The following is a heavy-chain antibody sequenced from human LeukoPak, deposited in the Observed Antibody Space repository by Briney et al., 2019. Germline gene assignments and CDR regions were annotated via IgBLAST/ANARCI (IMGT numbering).Heavy chain of an antibody. D-gene: IGHD4-17*01. J-gene: IGHJ4*02. Sequence: GGSLRLSCAASGFTFSTYWMSWVRQAPGKGLEWVANIKKDGSEKYYVDSVKGRFTISRDNAKNSLSLQMNSLRAEDTAIYYCARGEDYGAYYFDYWGQGTLVTVSS. CDR1: GFTFSTYW. V-gene: IGHV3-7*01. CDR2: IKKDGSEK. CDR3: ARGEDYGAYYFDY.